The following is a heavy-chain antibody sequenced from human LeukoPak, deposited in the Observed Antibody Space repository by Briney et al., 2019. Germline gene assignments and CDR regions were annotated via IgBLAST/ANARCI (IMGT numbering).Heavy chain of an antibody. V-gene: IGHV3-66*01. J-gene: IGHJ4*02. CDR1: GITISSTY. D-gene: IGHD3-22*01. Sequence: QPGGPLLLSCASSGITISSTYMSGVRPARGKGLEWVSIIYSGGSTYYADSVKGRFSISKDNSKNTLYLQMNSLRAEDTAVYYCARNGGYHFDYWGQGTPVTVSS. CDR3: ARNGGYHFDY. CDR2: IYSGGST.